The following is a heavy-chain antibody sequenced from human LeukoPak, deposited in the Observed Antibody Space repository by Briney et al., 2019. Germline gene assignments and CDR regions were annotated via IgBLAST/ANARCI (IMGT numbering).Heavy chain of an antibody. J-gene: IGHJ5*02. V-gene: IGHV4-39*01. CDR2: IYYSGST. CDR3: ATSGIYGSGTYYWFDP. Sequence: PSETLSLTCTVSGGSISSSIYYWGWIRQPPGKGLEWIGSIYYSGSTYYNPSLKSRVTISVDTSKNQFSLKLSSVTAADTAVYYCATSGIYGSGTYYWFDPWGQGTLVIVSS. CDR1: GGSISSSIYY. D-gene: IGHD3-10*01.